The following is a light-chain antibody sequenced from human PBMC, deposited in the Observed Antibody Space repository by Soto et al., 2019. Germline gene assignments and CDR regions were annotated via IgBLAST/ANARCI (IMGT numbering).Light chain of an antibody. J-gene: IGKJ4*01. V-gene: IGKV3-20*01. Sequence: EFVLTQSPGTLSSSPGERATLSCRASQTVRNNYLAWYQQKPGQAPRLLIYDXXXXXXXXXXXXXGGGSGTDFTLTISRLEPEDFAVYYCQQFSSYPLTFGGGTKVDIK. CDR3: QQFSSYPLT. CDR1: QTVRNNY. CDR2: DXX.